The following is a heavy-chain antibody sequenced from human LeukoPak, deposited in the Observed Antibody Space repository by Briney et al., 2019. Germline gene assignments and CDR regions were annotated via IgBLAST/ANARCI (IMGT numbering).Heavy chain of an antibody. CDR2: INQGGSDK. D-gene: IGHD1-14*01. V-gene: IGHV3-7*01. J-gene: IGHJ4*02. CDR3: TRDRSRAEDD. CDR1: GFTFSGHW. Sequence: GGSLRLSCAASGFTFSGHWMSWVRQAPGKGQEWVANINQGGSDKYYVDSVKGRLTISRDNANNLLYLQMNSLRGEDTAVYYCTRDRSRAEDDWGQGTLVTVSS.